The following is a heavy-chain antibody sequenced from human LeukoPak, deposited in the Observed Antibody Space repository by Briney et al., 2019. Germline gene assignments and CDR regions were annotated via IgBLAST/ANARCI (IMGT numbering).Heavy chain of an antibody. CDR1: GFTFSSYS. CDR3: ARDTTTIAGFDY. J-gene: IGHJ4*02. D-gene: IGHD1-26*01. Sequence: PGGSLRLSCAASGFTFSSYSMNWVRQAPGKGLEWVSSISSSSSYIYYADSVKGRFTISRDNAKNSLYLQMNSLRAEDTAVYYWARDTTTIAGFDYWGQGTLVTVSS. CDR2: ISSSSSYI. V-gene: IGHV3-21*01.